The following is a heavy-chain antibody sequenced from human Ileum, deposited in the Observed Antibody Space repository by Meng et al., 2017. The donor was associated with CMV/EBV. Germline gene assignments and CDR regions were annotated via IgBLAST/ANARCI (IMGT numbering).Heavy chain of an antibody. D-gene: IGHD6-19*01. V-gene: IGHV4-39*01. Sequence: SIHAHDYYWGWIRQPPGTRLEWIGSVYTSGSTSYSPSLQSRVTISVDLSKNQFSLNLSSVTAADTAVYYCARRTYSSSEFSGTSFDYWGQGTLVTVSS. CDR3: ARRTYSSSEFSGTSFDY. CDR2: VYTSGST. J-gene: IGHJ4*02. CDR1: SIHAHDYY.